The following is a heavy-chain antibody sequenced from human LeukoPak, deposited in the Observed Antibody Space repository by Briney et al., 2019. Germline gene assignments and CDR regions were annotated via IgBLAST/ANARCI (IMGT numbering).Heavy chain of an antibody. CDR3: ARVRFTMVRGSAYYYYGMDV. CDR1: GGSFSGYY. D-gene: IGHD3-10*01. Sequence: SETLSLTCAVYGGSFSGYYWSWIRQPPGKGLEWIGEINHSGSTNYNPSLKSRVTISVDTSKNQFSLKLSSVTAADTAVYYCARVRFTMVRGSAYYYYGMDVWGQGTTVTVSS. V-gene: IGHV4-34*01. J-gene: IGHJ6*02. CDR2: INHSGST.